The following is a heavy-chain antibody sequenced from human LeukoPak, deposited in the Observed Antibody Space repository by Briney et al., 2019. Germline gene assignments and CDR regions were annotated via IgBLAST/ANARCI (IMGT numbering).Heavy chain of an antibody. CDR1: GFTFSSYW. J-gene: IGHJ5*02. CDR2: IKQDGSEK. Sequence: GGSLRLSCAASGFTFSSYWMSWVRQAPGKGLEWVANIKQDGSEKYYVDSVKGRFTISRDNAKNSLYLQMNSLRSDDTAVYYCARDKNWNWFDPWGQGTLVTVSS. V-gene: IGHV3-7*01. CDR3: ARDKNWNWFDP. D-gene: IGHD1-1*01.